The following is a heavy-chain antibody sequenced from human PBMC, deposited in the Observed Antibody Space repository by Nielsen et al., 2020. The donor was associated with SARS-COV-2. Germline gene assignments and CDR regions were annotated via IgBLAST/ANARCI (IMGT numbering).Heavy chain of an antibody. Sequence: ESLKISCIVSGGSISTGSHYWSWIRQPPGKGLEWIGEINHSGSTNYNPSLKSRVTISVDTSKNQFSLKLSSVTAADTAVYYCARGRSFDYWGQGTLVTVSS. CDR3: ARGRSFDY. V-gene: IGHV4-39*07. CDR1: GGSISTGSHY. CDR2: INHSGST. J-gene: IGHJ4*02.